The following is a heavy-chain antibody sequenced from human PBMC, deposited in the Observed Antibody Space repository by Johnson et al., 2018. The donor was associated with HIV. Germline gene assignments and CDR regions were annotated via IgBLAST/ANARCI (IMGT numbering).Heavy chain of an antibody. D-gene: IGHD1-1*01. V-gene: IGHV3-30*04. CDR3: AREGNWNPTYGFDV. CDR1: GFTFGSYA. Sequence: VQLVESGGGVVQPGRSLRLSCAASGFTFGSYAMHWVRQAPGKGLEWVALISLDGGTKYYADSVKGRFIISRDDSKDTLHLHINSLRPEDTAVYFCAREGNWNPTYGFDVWGQGTIATVSS. CDR2: ISLDGGTK. J-gene: IGHJ3*01.